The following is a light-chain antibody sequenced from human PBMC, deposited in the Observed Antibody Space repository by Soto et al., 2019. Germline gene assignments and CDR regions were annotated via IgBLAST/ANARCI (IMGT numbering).Light chain of an antibody. CDR1: QSVSTY. CDR2: DSS. J-gene: IGKJ5*01. CDR3: QQRSSWPPPIT. V-gene: IGKV3-11*01. Sequence: EIVLTQSPATLSLSPGETATLSCRASQSVSTYLDWYQQRPGQAPRLLIYDSSHSATDIPPRYSGSGSGIDFTLMMSSVEPEDFAVYYCQQRSSWPPPITCGQGTRLESK.